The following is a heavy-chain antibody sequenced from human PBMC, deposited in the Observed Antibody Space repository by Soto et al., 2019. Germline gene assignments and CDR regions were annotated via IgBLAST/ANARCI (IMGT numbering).Heavy chain of an antibody. V-gene: IGHV1-18*04. CDR2: ISAYNGNT. CDR3: ARGLRSYDFWSGYYPVDY. Sequence: GASVKVSCKASGYTFTSYGISWVRQAPGQGLEWMGWISAYNGNTNYAQKLQGRVTMTTDTSTSTAYMELRSLRSDDTAVYYCARGLRSYDFWSGYYPVDYWGQGTLVTVSS. D-gene: IGHD3-3*01. CDR1: GYTFTSYG. J-gene: IGHJ4*02.